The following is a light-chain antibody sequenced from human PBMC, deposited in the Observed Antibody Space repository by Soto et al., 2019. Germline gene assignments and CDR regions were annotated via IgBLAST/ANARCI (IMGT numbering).Light chain of an antibody. CDR2: WAS. Sequence: DIVMTQSPDSLAVSLGERATINCKSSQTVLRSSNNKNHLAWYQQKPEQPPNMLISWASTRESGVPDRFSGSGSGTDFTLTISSLQAEDVAVYYCQHYYTVPVTFGQGTRMESK. V-gene: IGKV4-1*01. CDR3: QHYYTVPVT. CDR1: QTVLRSSNNKNH. J-gene: IGKJ5*01.